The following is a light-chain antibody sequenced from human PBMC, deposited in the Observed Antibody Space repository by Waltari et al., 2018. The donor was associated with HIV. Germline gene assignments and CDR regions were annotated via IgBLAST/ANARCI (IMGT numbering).Light chain of an antibody. CDR3: QQYDNYPHT. Sequence: DIQMTQSPPTQSASVGDRVTITCRASQSISTWLAWFQQKPGEAPKMLIYKASTLDTGVPSRFSGSGSGTEFTLTISSLLPDDFATYYCQQYDNYPHTFGQWTKLE. CDR2: KAS. CDR1: QSISTW. J-gene: IGKJ2*01. V-gene: IGKV1-5*03.